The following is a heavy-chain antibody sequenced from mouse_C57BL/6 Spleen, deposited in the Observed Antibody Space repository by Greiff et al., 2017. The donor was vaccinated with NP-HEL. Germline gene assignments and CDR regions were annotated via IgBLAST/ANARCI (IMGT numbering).Heavy chain of an antibody. CDR3: ARGSQRAMDY. D-gene: IGHD1-1*01. Sequence: EVQRVESGPGLVKPSQSLSLTCSVTGYSITSGYYWNWIRQFPGNKLEWMGYISYDGSNNYNPSLKNRISITRDTSKNQFFLKLNSVTTEDTATYYCARGSQRAMDYWGQGTSVTVSS. J-gene: IGHJ4*01. CDR1: GYSITSGYY. CDR2: ISYDGSN. V-gene: IGHV3-6*01.